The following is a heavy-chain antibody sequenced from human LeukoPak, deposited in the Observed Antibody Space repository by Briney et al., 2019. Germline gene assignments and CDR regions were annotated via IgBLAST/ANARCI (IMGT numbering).Heavy chain of an antibody. CDR1: GGTFSSYA. Sequence: SVKVSCKASGGTFSSYAISWVRQAPGQGLEWMGGIIPIFGTENYAQKFQGRVTITTDESTSTAYMELSSLRSEDTAVYYCASHYCSSTSCHIDYWGQGTLVTVPS. CDR2: IIPIFGTE. J-gene: IGHJ4*02. CDR3: ASHYCSSTSCHIDY. V-gene: IGHV1-69*05. D-gene: IGHD2-2*01.